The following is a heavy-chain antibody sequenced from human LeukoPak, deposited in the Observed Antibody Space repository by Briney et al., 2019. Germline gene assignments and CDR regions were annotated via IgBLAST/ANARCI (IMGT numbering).Heavy chain of an antibody. CDR2: IYYSGTT. J-gene: IGHJ5*02. CDR1: GGSISIGGYY. D-gene: IGHD6-13*01. CDR3: ARRRAEGGSNGHYNWFDP. Sequence: PSQTLSLTCTVSGGSISIGGYYWSWIRQHPGKGLEWIGYIYYSGTTYYNPSLRSRVAISVDTSKNQFSLKLTSVTAADTAVYYCARRRAEGGSNGHYNWFDPWGQGTLVTVSS. V-gene: IGHV4-31*03.